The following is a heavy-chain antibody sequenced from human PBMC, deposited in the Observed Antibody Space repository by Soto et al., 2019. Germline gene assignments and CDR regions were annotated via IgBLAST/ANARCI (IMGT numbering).Heavy chain of an antibody. J-gene: IGHJ6*02. Sequence: QVQLVQSGAEVKKPGSSVKVSCKASGGTFSSYAISWVRQAPGQGLEWMGGIIPIFGTANYARKFQGRVTISADESTSTAYMELSSLRSEDTAVYYCARQVGGGVYYYYYGMDVWGQGTTVTVSS. V-gene: IGHV1-69*12. CDR1: GGTFSSYA. CDR3: ARQVGGGVYYYYYGMDV. D-gene: IGHD1-26*01. CDR2: IIPIFGTA.